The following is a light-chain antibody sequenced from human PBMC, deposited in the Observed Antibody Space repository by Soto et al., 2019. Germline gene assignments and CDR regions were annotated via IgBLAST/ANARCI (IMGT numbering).Light chain of an antibody. V-gene: IGLV2-11*01. Sequence: QSALTQPRSVSGSPGQSVTISCTGTSSDVGGYNYVPWYQQHPGKAPKLMIYDVTTRPSGVPDRFSGSKSGNTASLTISGLQAEDEADYYCSSHAGSSVVFGTGTK. CDR2: DVT. J-gene: IGLJ1*01. CDR3: SSHAGSSVV. CDR1: SSDVGGYNY.